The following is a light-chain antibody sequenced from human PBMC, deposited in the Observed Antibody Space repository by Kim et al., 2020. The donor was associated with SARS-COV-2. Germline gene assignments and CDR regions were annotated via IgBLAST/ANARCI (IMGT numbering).Light chain of an antibody. CDR2: LNRDGSH. J-gene: IGLJ3*02. V-gene: IGLV4-69*01. CDR3: QTWGIGSSV. CDR1: SGHSSYA. Sequence: SVNLSCTLISGHSSYAIEWHQQQPEKGPRYLMKLNRDGSHIKGDGIPDRFSGSSSGAERYLTISSLQSEDEAVDYCQTWGIGSSVIGGGTKLSFL.